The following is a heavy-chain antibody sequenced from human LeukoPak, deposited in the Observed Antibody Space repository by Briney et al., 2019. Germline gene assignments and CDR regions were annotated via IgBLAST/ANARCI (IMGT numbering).Heavy chain of an antibody. V-gene: IGHV4-39*01. J-gene: IGHJ4*02. CDR1: GGSISSSSYY. D-gene: IGHD3-16*01. CDR3: ASSEMGTWGY. CDR2: IYYSGST. Sequence: LSETLSLTCTVSGGSISSSSYYWGWIRQPPGKGLEWIGSIYYSGSTYYNPSLKSRVTISVDTSKNQFSLELSSVTAADTAVYYCASSEMGTWGYWGQGTLVTVSS.